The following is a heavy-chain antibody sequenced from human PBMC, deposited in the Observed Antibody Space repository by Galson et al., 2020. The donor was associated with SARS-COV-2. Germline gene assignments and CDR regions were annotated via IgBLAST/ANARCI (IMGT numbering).Heavy chain of an antibody. D-gene: IGHD5-18*01. CDR2: MNPTSGNT. J-gene: IGHJ5*02. CDR1: GYTFTNYY. CDR3: ARVWERGFSYGNWFDP. Sequence: ASVKVSCKASGYTFTNYYLNWVRQATGEGLAGMGWMNPTSGNTGHVQKFQGRVTMTRDTSTSTAYMELSSLRSEDAAVYYCARVWERGFSYGNWFDPWGQGTLVTVSS. V-gene: IGHV1-8*01.